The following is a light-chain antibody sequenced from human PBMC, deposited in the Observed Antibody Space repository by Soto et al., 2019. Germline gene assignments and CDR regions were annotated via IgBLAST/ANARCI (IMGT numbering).Light chain of an antibody. Sequence: DIQMTQSPSSLSASVVDRVTITCRASQGITTHINWFQQKAGKAPNLLISAASSLQSGVPSRFSGSGSGRDFTLTITSLQPEDSATYYCQQSYTTPLNFGGGTKVDIK. J-gene: IGKJ4*01. CDR3: QQSYTTPLN. CDR2: AAS. CDR1: QGITTH. V-gene: IGKV1-39*01.